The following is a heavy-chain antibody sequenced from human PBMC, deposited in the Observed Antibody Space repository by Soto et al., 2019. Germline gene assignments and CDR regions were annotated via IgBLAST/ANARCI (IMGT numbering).Heavy chain of an antibody. CDR2: ISGDST. CDR1: GCTFRNNA. CDR3: AKDDTRGRCYAAFDI. Sequence: PGVSLRLSWAASGCTFRNNAMSWVRQTPGKGLEYVSGISGDSTYYADSVKGRFTTSRDDSKNTLCMQMNSLRADDTAVYYCAKDDTRGRCYAAFDIWGQGTVVTVSS. J-gene: IGHJ3*02. D-gene: IGHD2-2*01. V-gene: IGHV3-23*01.